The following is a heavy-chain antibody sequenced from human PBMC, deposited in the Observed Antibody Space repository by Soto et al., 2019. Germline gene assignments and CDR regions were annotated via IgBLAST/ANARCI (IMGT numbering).Heavy chain of an antibody. CDR2: VSGSGGTT. J-gene: IGHJ4*02. Sequence: EVQLMESGGGLVQPGESLRLSCVVSGLSLSGYALSWVRQAPGKGLDWVSAVSGSGGTTYYADSVKGRFTISRDNSKGALALSMNGLRVEETAKYFCAKNGSRVGPNLTCLDYWGQGTQVTVTS. CDR3: AKNGSRVGPNLTCLDY. CDR1: GLSLSGYA. D-gene: IGHD1-26*01. V-gene: IGHV3-23*01.